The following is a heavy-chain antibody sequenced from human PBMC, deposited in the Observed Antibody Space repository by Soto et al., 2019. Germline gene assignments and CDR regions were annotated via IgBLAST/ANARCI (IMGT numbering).Heavy chain of an antibody. V-gene: IGHV1-69*13. D-gene: IGHD2-21*02. CDR1: GGTFSSYA. J-gene: IGHJ4*02. CDR3: ARADSDASRPYYFDY. CDR2: IIPIFGTA. Sequence: GASVKVSCKASGGTFSSYAISWVRQAPGQGLEWMGGIIPIFGTANYAQKFQGRVTITADESTSTAYMELSSLRSEDTAVYYCARADSDASRPYYFDYWGQGTLVTVSS.